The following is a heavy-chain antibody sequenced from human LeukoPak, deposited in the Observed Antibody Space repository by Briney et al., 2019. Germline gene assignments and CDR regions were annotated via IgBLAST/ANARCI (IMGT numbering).Heavy chain of an antibody. CDR2: IYYSGST. CDR1: GDSISSSSSY. Sequence: ASETLSLTCTVSGDSISSSSSYWGWIRQPPGEGLEWIGSIYYSGSTYYNTSLKSRVTISVDTSKNQFSLRLNSVTAADTAVYFCAKDRGSYWILSPIKRDTFDYWGQGTLVTVSS. J-gene: IGHJ4*02. V-gene: IGHV4-39*02. CDR3: AKDRGSYWILSPIKRDTFDY. D-gene: IGHD1-26*01.